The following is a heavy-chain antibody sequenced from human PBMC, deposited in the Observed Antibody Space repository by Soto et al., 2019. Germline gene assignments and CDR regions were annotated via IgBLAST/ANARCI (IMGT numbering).Heavy chain of an antibody. CDR1: GGTFSSYG. CDR2: IIPIFGTA. Sequence: QVQPVQSGAEVKKPGSSVKVSCKASGGTFSSYGISWVRQAPGQGLEWMGGIIPIFGTANYAQKFQGRVTITADESTSTAYMELSSLRSEDTAVYYCARAAQPRDYYYGMDVWGQGTTVTVSS. CDR3: ARAAQPRDYYYGMDV. J-gene: IGHJ6*02. V-gene: IGHV1-69*12.